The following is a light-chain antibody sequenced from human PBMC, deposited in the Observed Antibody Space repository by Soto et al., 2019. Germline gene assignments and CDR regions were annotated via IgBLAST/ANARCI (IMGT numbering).Light chain of an antibody. CDR2: DVS. CDR1: SSDVGAYNP. V-gene: IGLV2-14*01. Sequence: QSLLTQPASLSGSPWQSIAISCTGTSSDVGAYNPVSWYQQYPGKAPKLMIHDVSNRPSGVSDRFSGSKSGNTASLTIPGLQAEDEADYYCSSYTSSNSYVFGSGTKVTVL. J-gene: IGLJ1*01. CDR3: SSYTSSNSYV.